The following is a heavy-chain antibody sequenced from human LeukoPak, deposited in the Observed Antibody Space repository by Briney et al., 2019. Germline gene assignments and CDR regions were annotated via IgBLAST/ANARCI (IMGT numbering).Heavy chain of an antibody. J-gene: IGHJ3*02. Sequence: PGWSLRLSCAASGFTFRTYAMHWVRQAPGKGLEWVAIISNDGSSKYYADSVKGPFTISRDNSKNTLYLQMNSLRAEDTALYYCARARWFGDDAYDIWGQGTMVIVSS. D-gene: IGHD3-10*01. V-gene: IGHV3-30-3*01. CDR3: ARARWFGDDAYDI. CDR1: GFTFRTYA. CDR2: ISNDGSSK.